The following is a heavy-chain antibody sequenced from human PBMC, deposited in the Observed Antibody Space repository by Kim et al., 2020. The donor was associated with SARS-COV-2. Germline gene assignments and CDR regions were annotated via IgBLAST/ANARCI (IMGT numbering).Heavy chain of an antibody. J-gene: IGHJ4*02. CDR3: ARLGKTTQWLAEPIFDY. V-gene: IGHV5-51*01. Sequence: GESLKISCKGSGYSFTSYWIGWVRQMPGKGLEWMGIIYPGDSDTRYSPSFQGQVTISADKSISTAYLQWSSLKASDTAMYYCARLGKTTQWLAEPIFDYWGQGTLVTVSS. D-gene: IGHD6-19*01. CDR1: GYSFTSYW. CDR2: IYPGDSDT.